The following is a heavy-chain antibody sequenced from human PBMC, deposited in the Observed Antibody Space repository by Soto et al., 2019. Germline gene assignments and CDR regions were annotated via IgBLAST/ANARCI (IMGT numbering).Heavy chain of an antibody. CDR2: INHSGST. CDR3: AISASWWNFDY. J-gene: IGHJ4*02. CDR1: GGSFSGYY. V-gene: IGHV4-34*01. D-gene: IGHD2-15*01. Sequence: SETLSLTCAVYGGSFSGYYWSWIRQPPGKGLEWIGEINHSGSTNYNPSLKSRVTISVGTSKNQFSLKLSSVTAADTAVYYCAISASWWNFDYWGQGALVTVSS.